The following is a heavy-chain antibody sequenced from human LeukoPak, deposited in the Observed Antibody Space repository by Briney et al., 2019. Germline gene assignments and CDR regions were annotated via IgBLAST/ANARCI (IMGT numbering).Heavy chain of an antibody. CDR1: GFSFSNYA. V-gene: IGHV3-23*01. J-gene: IGHJ5*02. Sequence: PGGSLRLSCAASGFSFSNYAMTWVRQAPGKGLEWVSMISGSTTTTYYADSVKGRFTISRDNSKNTLYLQMNSLRAEDTAVYYCARGRGKGLLDWFDPWGQGTLVTVSS. D-gene: IGHD4-23*01. CDR2: ISGSTTTT. CDR3: ARGRGKGLLDWFDP.